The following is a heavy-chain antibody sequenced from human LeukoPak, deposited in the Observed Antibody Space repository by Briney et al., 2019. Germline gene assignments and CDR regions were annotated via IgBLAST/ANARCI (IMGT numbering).Heavy chain of an antibody. Sequence: SETLSLTCAVYGGSFSGYYWSWIRQPPGKGLEWIGEINHSGSTNYNPSLKSRVTISVDTSKNQFSLKLSSVTAADTAVYYCARGLTAMVTGGHGAAIDYWGQGTLVTVSS. CDR1: GGSFSGYY. CDR3: ARGLTAMVTGGHGAAIDY. CDR2: INHSGST. V-gene: IGHV4-34*01. J-gene: IGHJ4*02. D-gene: IGHD5-18*01.